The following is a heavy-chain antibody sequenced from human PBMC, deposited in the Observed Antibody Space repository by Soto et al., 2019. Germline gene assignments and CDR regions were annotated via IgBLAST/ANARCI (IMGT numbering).Heavy chain of an antibody. D-gene: IGHD3-22*01. J-gene: IGHJ4*02. V-gene: IGHV4-39*07. CDR2: IYYRGST. CDR3: ARDRHDSSGYYHKTRGVVDY. Sequence: SETLSLTCTVSGGSISSSSYYWGWIRQPPGKGLEWIGSIYYRGSTYYNPSLKNRVTRSVDTSKNQFSLKLSSVTAADTAVYYCARDRHDSSGYYHKTRGVVDYWGQGTLVTVSS. CDR1: GGSISSSSYY.